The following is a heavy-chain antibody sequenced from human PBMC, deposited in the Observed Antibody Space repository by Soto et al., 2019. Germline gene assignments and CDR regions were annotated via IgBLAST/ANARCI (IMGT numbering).Heavy chain of an antibody. D-gene: IGHD7-27*01. V-gene: IGHV3-48*04. J-gene: IGHJ4*02. CDR1: GFTFSSYS. Sequence: GGSLRLSCAASGFTFSSYSMNWVRQAPGKGLEWVSYISSSSSTIYYADSVKGRFTISRDNAKNSLYLQMNSLRAEDTAVYYCNWGHYFDYWGQGTLVTVSS. CDR2: ISSSSSTI. CDR3: NWGHYFDY.